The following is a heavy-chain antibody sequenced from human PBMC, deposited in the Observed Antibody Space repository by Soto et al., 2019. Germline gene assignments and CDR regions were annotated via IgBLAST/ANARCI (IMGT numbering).Heavy chain of an antibody. CDR1: GGSVSNSNYY. CDR2: VYYRGRS. J-gene: IGHJ4*02. V-gene: IGHV4-39*01. D-gene: IGHD2-8*01. Sequence: SETLSLTCTVSGGSVSNSNYYWGWIRQSPGKGLEWIGSVYYRGRSYSKSSVKSRVTISVDTSRNQFSLNLNSVTASDTAVYYCVSQRTSVLTQAYFDYWGPGALVTVSS. CDR3: VSQRTSVLTQAYFDY.